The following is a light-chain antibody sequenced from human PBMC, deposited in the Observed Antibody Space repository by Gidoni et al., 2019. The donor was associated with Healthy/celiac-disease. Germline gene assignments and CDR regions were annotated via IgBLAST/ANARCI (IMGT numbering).Light chain of an antibody. J-gene: IGKJ1*01. CDR3: QQYNSYWT. CDR2: KAS. Sequence: DIQMTQSPSTLSASVGDSVTITCRASQSISSWLAWYQQKPGKATKLLIYKASSLESVVPARFSGRGAGTEFTLTISSLQPDDFATYYCQQYNSYWTFGQXTKVEIK. V-gene: IGKV1-5*03. CDR1: QSISSW.